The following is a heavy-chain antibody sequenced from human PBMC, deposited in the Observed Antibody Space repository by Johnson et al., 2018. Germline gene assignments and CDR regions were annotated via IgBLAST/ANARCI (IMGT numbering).Heavy chain of an antibody. Sequence: QVQLQESGPGLVKPSETLSLTCTVSGGSISTYYWSWIRQPPGKGLEWSGYIYYSGSTNYNPSLNSRVTISVDTSKNQFSLKLSSVTAAGTAVYYCARERQGAARAYYYGMDVWGQGTTVTVSS. D-gene: IGHD6-6*01. CDR3: ARERQGAARAYYYGMDV. CDR2: IYYSGST. V-gene: IGHV4-59*01. CDR1: GGSISTYY. J-gene: IGHJ6*02.